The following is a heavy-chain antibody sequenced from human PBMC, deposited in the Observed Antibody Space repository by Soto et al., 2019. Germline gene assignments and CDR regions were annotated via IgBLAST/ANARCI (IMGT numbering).Heavy chain of an antibody. D-gene: IGHD1-26*01. Sequence: PSETLSLTCTVSGDSISSSTYYWGWIRQPPGKGLEWIGSINYSGSTYYNPSLKRRVAISVDTSNNQFSLKLSSVTAADTAVYYCARRMSGSYSDYWGQGTLVTVSS. CDR3: ARRMSGSYSDY. V-gene: IGHV4-39*01. CDR1: GDSISSSTYY. CDR2: INYSGST. J-gene: IGHJ4*02.